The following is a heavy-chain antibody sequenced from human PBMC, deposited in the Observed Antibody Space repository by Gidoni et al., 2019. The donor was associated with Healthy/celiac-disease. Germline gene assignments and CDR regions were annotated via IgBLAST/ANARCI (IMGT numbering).Heavy chain of an antibody. CDR2: IYYSGST. Sequence: QVQLQESGPGLVKPSQTLSLTCTVSGGSISSGGYYWSWIRQPPGKGLEWIGYIYYSGSTYYNPSLKSRVTISVDTSKNQFSLKLSSVTAADTAVYYCARGAYSSSWYHRYWFDPWGQGTLVTVSS. V-gene: IGHV4-31*03. D-gene: IGHD6-13*01. CDR1: GGSISSGGYY. J-gene: IGHJ5*02. CDR3: ARGAYSSSWYHRYWFDP.